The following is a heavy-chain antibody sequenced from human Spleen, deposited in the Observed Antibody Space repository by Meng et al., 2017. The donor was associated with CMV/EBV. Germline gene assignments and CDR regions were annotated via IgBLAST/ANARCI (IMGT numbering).Heavy chain of an antibody. CDR3: ARAGGYCSTTSCGLFDY. CDR2: MNTNSGST. CDR1: GYTFTSYD. Sequence: ASVKVSCKASGYTFTSYDINWVRQATGQGLEWMGWMNTNSGSTGSAQKFQGRVTMTTDTSTSTAYMELRSLRSDDTAVYYCARAGGYCSTTSCGLFDYWGQGTLVTVSS. J-gene: IGHJ4*02. V-gene: IGHV1-8*01. D-gene: IGHD2-2*01.